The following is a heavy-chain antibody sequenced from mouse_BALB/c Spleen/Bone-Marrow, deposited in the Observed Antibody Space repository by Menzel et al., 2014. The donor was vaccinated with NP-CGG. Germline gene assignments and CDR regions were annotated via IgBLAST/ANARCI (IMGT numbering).Heavy chain of an antibody. V-gene: IGHV3-2*02. CDR1: GYSITSDYA. D-gene: IGHD2-14*01. J-gene: IGHJ4*01. CDR3: ARGDRYGSYAMDY. Sequence: VQLKQSGPGLVKPSQSLSLTCTVTGYSITSDYAWNWIRQFPGNKLEWMGYISYSGSTSYNPSLKSRISITRDTSKNQFFLQLNSVTTEDTATYYCARGDRYGSYAMDYWGQGTSVTVSS. CDR2: ISYSGST.